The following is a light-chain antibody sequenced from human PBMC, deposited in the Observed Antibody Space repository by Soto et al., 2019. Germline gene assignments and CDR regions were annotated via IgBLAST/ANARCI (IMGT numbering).Light chain of an antibody. J-gene: IGKJ2*01. Sequence: EVVLTQSPGTLSLSPGERATLSCRASQSVGSSNLAWYQQKSGQSPRLLIYGASSRATGIPDRFSGSGSGTDFTLTASRLESADFAVYYCQQFGDPPYTFGQGTTLEI. CDR2: GAS. CDR3: QQFGDPPYT. V-gene: IGKV3-20*01. CDR1: QSVGSSN.